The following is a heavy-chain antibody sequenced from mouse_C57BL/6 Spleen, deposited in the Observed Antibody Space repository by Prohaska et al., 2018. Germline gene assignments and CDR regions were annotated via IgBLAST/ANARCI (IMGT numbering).Heavy chain of an antibody. CDR1: GYTFTSYW. D-gene: IGHD3-3*01. CDR2: IDPSDSYT. V-gene: IGHV1-50*01. J-gene: IGHJ2*01. CDR3: ARRAGILGNYFDY. Sequence: QVQLQQPGAELVKPGASVKLSCKASGYTFTSYWMQWVKQRPGQGLEWIGEIDPSDSYTNYNQKFKGKATLTVDASSSTAYMQLSSLTSEDSAVYYCARRAGILGNYFDYWGQGTTLTVSS.